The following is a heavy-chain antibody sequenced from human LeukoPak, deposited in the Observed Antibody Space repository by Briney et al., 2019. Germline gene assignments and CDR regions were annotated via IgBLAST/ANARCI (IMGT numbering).Heavy chain of an antibody. CDR3: ARDGTVTAGPFDP. J-gene: IGHJ5*02. CDR2: IWYDGSNK. V-gene: IGHV3-33*01. CDR1: GFTFSSYG. Sequence: GGSLRLSCAASGFTFSSYGMHWVRQAPGKGLEWVAVIWYDGSNKYYADSVKGRFTISRDNSKSTLYLQMNSLRVEDTAVYYCARDGTVTAGPFDPWGQGTLVTVSS. D-gene: IGHD4-11*01.